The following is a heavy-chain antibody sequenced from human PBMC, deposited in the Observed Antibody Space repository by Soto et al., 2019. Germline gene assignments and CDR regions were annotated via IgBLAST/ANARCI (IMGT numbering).Heavy chain of an antibody. D-gene: IGHD3-3*01. CDR2: ISYDGSNK. CDR3: AKLIQPTYDFWSGYYFPPSPYYYYGMDV. V-gene: IGHV3-30*18. J-gene: IGHJ6*02. CDR1: GFTFSSYG. Sequence: GGSLRLSCAASGFTFSSYGMHWVRQAPGKGLEWVAVISYDGSNKYYADSVKGRFTISRDNFKNTLYLQMNSLRAEDTAVYYCAKLIQPTYDFWSGYYFPPSPYYYYGMDVWGQGTTVTVSS.